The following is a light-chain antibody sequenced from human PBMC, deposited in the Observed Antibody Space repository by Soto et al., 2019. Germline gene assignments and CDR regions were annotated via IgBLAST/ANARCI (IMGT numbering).Light chain of an antibody. CDR2: WAS. Sequence: DIVMTQSPDSLAVSLGERATINCKSGQSVLYSSNTKNYLAWYQQKPGQPPKLLIYWASTRESGVPDRFSGSGSGTDFTLTISSLQAEDVAVYYCQQYHSTPLSFGGGTKVEIK. J-gene: IGKJ4*01. V-gene: IGKV4-1*01. CDR1: QSVLYSSNTKNY. CDR3: QQYHSTPLS.